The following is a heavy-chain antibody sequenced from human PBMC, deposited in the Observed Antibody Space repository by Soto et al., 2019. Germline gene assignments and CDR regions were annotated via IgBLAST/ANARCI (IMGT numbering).Heavy chain of an antibody. CDR2: IKQDGSEK. CDR1: GFTFSSYW. V-gene: IGHV3-7*01. Sequence: EVQLVESGGGLVQPGGSLRLSCAASGFTFSSYWMSWVRQAPGKGLEWVANIKQDGSEKYYVDSVKGRFTISRDNAKNSLYLQMNSLRAEDTAAYYCARDSPFYSYGMDVWGQGTTVTVSS. CDR3: ARDSPFYSYGMDV. J-gene: IGHJ6*02.